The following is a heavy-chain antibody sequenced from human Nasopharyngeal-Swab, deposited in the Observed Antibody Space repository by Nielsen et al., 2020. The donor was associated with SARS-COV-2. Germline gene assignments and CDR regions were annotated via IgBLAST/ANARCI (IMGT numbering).Heavy chain of an antibody. Sequence: WVRQAPGQGPEWLGLIIPSEGSTAYAQKFQGRVTMTRDTSTSTVYMELSSLRSEDTAVYYCARDPRIAALDYWGQGTLVTVSS. J-gene: IGHJ4*02. CDR3: ARDPRIAALDY. D-gene: IGHD6-13*01. V-gene: IGHV1-46*01. CDR2: IIPSEGST.